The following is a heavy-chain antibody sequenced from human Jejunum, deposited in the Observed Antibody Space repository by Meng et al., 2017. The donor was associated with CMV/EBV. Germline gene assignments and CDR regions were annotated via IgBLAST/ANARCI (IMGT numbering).Heavy chain of an antibody. V-gene: IGHV4-30-4*08. Sequence: QDPVEEAGPGLVKPSQTLPLPWSVSGVSIGSGDYYWSWIRQPPGKGLEWIGYSHDTGSTYYNPSLKSRVDISLGTSRNHFSLTLSSVTAEDTAVYFCARGSIFVSFDSWGQGTLVTVSS. J-gene: IGHJ4*02. D-gene: IGHD3-3*01. CDR3: ARGSIFVSFDS. CDR2: SHDTGST. CDR1: GVSIGSGDYY.